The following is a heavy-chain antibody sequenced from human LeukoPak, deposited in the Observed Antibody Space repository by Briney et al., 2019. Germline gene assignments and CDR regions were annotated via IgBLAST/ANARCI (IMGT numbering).Heavy chain of an antibody. Sequence: SETLSLTCAVYGGSFRGYYWSWIRQPPGKGLEWIGEIIHGGSTNVHPSLKSRVAISVDTSKNQFSLKLCSVTAADTAIYYCARGDQQLDTKYYFYSYYLDVWDKGTTVSVSS. V-gene: IGHV4-34*01. CDR3: ARGDQQLDTKYYFYSYYLDV. J-gene: IGHJ6*03. CDR1: GGSFRGYY. D-gene: IGHD6-13*01. CDR2: IIHGGST.